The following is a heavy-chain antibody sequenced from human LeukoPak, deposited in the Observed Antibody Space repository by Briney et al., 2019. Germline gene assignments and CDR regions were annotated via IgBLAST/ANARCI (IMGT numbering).Heavy chain of an antibody. CDR3: AKGGYYDSSGYSPGYFQR. J-gene: IGHJ1*01. CDR2: IRYDGSNK. V-gene: IGHV3-30*02. Sequence: GGSLRLSCAASGFTFSSYGMHWVRQAPGKGLEWVAFIRYDGSNKYYADSVKGRFTISRDNSKNTLYLQMNSLRAEDTAVYYCAKGGYYDSSGYSPGYFQRWGQGTLVTVSS. CDR1: GFTFSSYG. D-gene: IGHD3-22*01.